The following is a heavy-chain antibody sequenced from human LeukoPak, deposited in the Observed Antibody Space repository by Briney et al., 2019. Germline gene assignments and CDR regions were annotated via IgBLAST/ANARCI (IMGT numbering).Heavy chain of an antibody. V-gene: IGHV4-34*01. Sequence: SETLSLTCAVYGGSFSGYYWSWIRQPPGKGLEWIGEINHSGSTNYNPSLKSRVTISVDTSKNQFSLKLSSVTAADTAVYYCARRAAAGTRYWGQGTLVTVSS. CDR3: ARRAAAGTRY. CDR1: GGSFSGYY. J-gene: IGHJ4*02. D-gene: IGHD6-13*01. CDR2: INHSGST.